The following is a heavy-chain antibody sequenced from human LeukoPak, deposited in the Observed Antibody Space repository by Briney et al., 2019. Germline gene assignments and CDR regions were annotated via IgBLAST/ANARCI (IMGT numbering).Heavy chain of an antibody. Sequence: GGSLRLSCAASGFTFSSYTMNWVRQPPGKGLEWVSNIGTSSTTIYYADSVKGRFTISRDNAKNSLYPQMNSLRADDTAVYYCARFAAGGSYYYYMDVWGKGTTVTVSS. D-gene: IGHD6-25*01. V-gene: IGHV3-48*01. CDR2: IGTSSTTI. CDR1: GFTFSSYT. CDR3: ARFAAGGSYYYYMDV. J-gene: IGHJ6*03.